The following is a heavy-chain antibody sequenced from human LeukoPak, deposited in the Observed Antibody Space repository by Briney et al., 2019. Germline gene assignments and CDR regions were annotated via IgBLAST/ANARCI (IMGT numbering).Heavy chain of an antibody. V-gene: IGHV3-21*01. D-gene: IGHD3-22*01. CDR3: ARDGVPYDSSGPPSL. CDR1: GFTFSRCS. J-gene: IGHJ4*02. CDR2: ISSSSSYI. Sequence: GGSLRLSCAASGFTFSRCSMNWVRQAPGKGLEWVSYISSSSSYIYYADSVKGRFTISRDNAKNSLYLQMNSLRAEDTAVYYCARDGVPYDSSGPPSLWGQGTLVTVSS.